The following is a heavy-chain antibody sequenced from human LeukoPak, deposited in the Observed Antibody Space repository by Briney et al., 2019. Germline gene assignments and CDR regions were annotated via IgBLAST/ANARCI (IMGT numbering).Heavy chain of an antibody. V-gene: IGHV3-7*04. J-gene: IGHJ4*02. CDR3: ARARIDY. CDR1: GFTFSSYW. CDR2: IKDGGSEK. Sequence: PGEPLTLSCIGSGFTFSSYWMTWVRQAPGKGLEWVANIKDGGSEKYSVDSVKGRFTISRDNAKNLLYLQMSSLRAEDTAVYYCARARIDYWGEGTLVTVSS. D-gene: IGHD1-14*01.